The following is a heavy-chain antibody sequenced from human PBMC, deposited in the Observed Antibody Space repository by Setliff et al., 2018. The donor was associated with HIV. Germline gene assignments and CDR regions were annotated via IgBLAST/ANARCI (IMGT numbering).Heavy chain of an antibody. V-gene: IGHV1-3*01. CDR1: GYTFTNYA. D-gene: IGHD4-4*01. CDR3: ARDSGDDYSDYYYYGMDV. CDR2: INPGNGDT. J-gene: IGHJ6*02. Sequence: ASVKVSCKASGYTFTNYAMHWVRQAPGQRLEWMGWINPGNGDTKYSQKLQGRATFTWATSASTAYMELSSLRSEDTALYYCARDSGDDYSDYYYYGMDVWGQGTTVTVSS.